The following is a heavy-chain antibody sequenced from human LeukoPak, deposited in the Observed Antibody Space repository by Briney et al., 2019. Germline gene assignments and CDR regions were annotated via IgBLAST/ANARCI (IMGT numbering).Heavy chain of an antibody. CDR2: INQDGNAK. CDR3: ARWEIRGTAHQLDY. D-gene: IGHD1-7*01. J-gene: IGHJ4*02. Sequence: GGSLRLSCAASGFTLSSHWMTWVRQAPGKGLEWVANINQDGNAKYYVDSVRGRFTISRDNAKNSMHLQMNSLRAEDTAVYYCARWEIRGTAHQLDYWGQGTLVTVSS. V-gene: IGHV3-7*01. CDR1: GFTLSSHW.